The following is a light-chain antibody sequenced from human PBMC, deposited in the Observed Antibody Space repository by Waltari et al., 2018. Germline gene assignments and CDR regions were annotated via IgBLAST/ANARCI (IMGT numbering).Light chain of an antibody. CDR3: QSYDNSLRGSLL. Sequence: QSVLTQAPSVSGAPGQRVTISCPGGDSSIASFGVHWSQHLPGRVPKLLIYENTKRPSGVPDRFSGSKSGTSASLAIEGLQPEDEGDYYCQSYDNSLRGSLLFGGGTKVTV. J-gene: IGLJ3*02. V-gene: IGLV1-40*01. CDR1: DSSIASFG. CDR2: ENT.